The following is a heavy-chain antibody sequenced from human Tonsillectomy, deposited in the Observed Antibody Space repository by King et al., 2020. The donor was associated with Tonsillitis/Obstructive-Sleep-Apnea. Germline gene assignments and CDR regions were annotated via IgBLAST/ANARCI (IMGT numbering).Heavy chain of an antibody. J-gene: IGHJ3*01. Sequence: VQLVESGGGLVQPGGSLRLSCAASGFTFSSYAMNWGRQAPGKGLEWVSGISASSSSTYYVDSVKGRFTISRDNSKNTVFLHMNSLRAEDTAVYYCASDQIKVLPAAISDAFVLWGQGIMVTVSS. CDR2: ISASSSST. V-gene: IGHV3-23*04. CDR3: ASDQIKVLPAAISDAFVL. D-gene: IGHD2-2*02. CDR1: GFTFSSYA.